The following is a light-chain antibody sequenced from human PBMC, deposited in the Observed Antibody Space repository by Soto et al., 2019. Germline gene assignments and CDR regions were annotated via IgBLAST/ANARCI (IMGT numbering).Light chain of an antibody. CDR1: QSISTW. Sequence: GDRVTITCRASQSISTWLAWHQQKPGKAPKVLIYDASSLESRVPSRFSGSGSGTEFTLTISSLQPDDFATYYCQESLGTFGQGTKVEIK. V-gene: IGKV1-5*01. CDR2: DAS. CDR3: QESLGT. J-gene: IGKJ2*01.